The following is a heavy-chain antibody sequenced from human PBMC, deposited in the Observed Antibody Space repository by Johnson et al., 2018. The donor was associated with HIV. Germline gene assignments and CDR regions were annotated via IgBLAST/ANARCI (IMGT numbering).Heavy chain of an antibody. CDR3: AREGRLGSYLGGVAFDI. Sequence: VQLVESGGGLVQPGRSLRLSCAASGFTFDDYAMHWVRQAPGKGLEWVSGISWTSGSIGYADSVKGRFHISRDNAKNSLYLQMNSLRAEDTALYYCAREGRLGSYLGGVAFDIWGQGTMVTVSS. V-gene: IGHV3-9*01. D-gene: IGHD1-26*01. J-gene: IGHJ3*02. CDR1: GFTFDDYA. CDR2: ISWTSGSI.